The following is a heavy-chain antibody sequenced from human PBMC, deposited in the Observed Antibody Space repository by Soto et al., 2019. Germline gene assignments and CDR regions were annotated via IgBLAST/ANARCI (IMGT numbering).Heavy chain of an antibody. CDR1: GGSISSYY. D-gene: IGHD3-3*01. V-gene: IGHV4-59*01. CDR2: IYYSGST. CDR3: ARVFGVARFYYYYGMDV. Sequence: QVQLQESGPGLVKPSETLSLTCTVSGGSISSYYWRWIRQPPGKGLEWIGYIYYSGSTNYNPSLKSRVTISVDTSKNQFSLKLSSVTAADTAVYYCARVFGVARFYYYYGMDVWGQGTTVPVSS. J-gene: IGHJ6*02.